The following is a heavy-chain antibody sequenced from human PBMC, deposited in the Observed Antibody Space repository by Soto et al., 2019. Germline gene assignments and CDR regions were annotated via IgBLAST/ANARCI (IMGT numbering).Heavy chain of an antibody. CDR3: AKNFGDYWAGTEQLPRPYYYGMDV. Sequence: LRLSCAASVFTFSSYGMHWVRQAPGKGLEWVAVISYDGSNKYYADSVKGRFTISRDNSKNTLYLQMNSLRAEDTAVYYCAKNFGDYWAGTEQLPRPYYYGMDVWGQGTTVTVSS. CDR2: ISYDGSNK. V-gene: IGHV3-30*18. CDR1: VFTFSSYG. D-gene: IGHD3-3*01. J-gene: IGHJ6*02.